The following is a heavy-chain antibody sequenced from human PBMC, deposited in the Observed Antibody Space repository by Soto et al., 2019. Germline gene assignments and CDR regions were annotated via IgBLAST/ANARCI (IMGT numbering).Heavy chain of an antibody. CDR2: ISGSGGST. J-gene: IGHJ4*02. CDR1: GFTFSSYA. D-gene: IGHD3-16*01. V-gene: IGHV3-23*01. CDR3: AKWHTYNYDSLAFSGFDC. Sequence: GGSLRLSCAASGFTFSSYAMSWVRQAPGKGLEWVSAISGSGGSTYYADSVKGRFTISRDNSKNTLYLQMNSLRAEDTAVYYCAKWHTYNYDSLAFSGFDCWGQGTQVTVSS.